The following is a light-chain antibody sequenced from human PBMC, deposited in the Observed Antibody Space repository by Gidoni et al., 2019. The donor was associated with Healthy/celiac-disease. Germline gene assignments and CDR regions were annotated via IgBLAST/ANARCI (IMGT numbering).Light chain of an antibody. CDR3: MQALQTTFT. V-gene: IGKV2-28*01. J-gene: IGKJ3*01. Sequence: DIVMTQSPLSLPVTPGEPASISCRSSQSLLHSNGYNYLDWYLQKPGQSPQLLIYLGSNRASGVPDRFSGSGSGTDFTLKISRVEAEDVGVYYCMQALQTTFTFGPXTKVGIK. CDR1: QSLLHSNGYNY. CDR2: LGS.